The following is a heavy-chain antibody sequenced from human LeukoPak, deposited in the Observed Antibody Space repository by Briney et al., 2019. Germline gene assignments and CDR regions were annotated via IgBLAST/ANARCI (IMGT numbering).Heavy chain of an antibody. D-gene: IGHD2-15*01. CDR3: ASRMGDY. CDR1: GGSFSGYY. CDR2: INHSGST. V-gene: IGHV4-34*01. J-gene: IGHJ4*02. Sequence: PSETLSLTCAVYGGSFSGYYWSWIRQPPGKGLEWIGEINHSGSTNYNPSLKGRVTISVDTSKNQFSLKLSSVTAADTAVYYCASRMGDYWGQGTLVTVSS.